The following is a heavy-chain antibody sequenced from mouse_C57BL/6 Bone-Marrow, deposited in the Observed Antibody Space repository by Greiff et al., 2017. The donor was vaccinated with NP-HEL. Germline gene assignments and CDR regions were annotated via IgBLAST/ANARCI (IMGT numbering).Heavy chain of an antibody. Sequence: EVKLMESGAELVRPGASVKLSCTASGFNFKDDYMHWVKQRPEQGLEWIGWIGPEDGDTEYASKFQGKATITADTSYNTAYLQISSLTSEDTAVYYCTTGGSGYFWFAYWGQGTLVTVSA. CDR1: GFNFKDDY. V-gene: IGHV14-4*01. D-gene: IGHD3-2*02. J-gene: IGHJ3*01. CDR2: IGPEDGDT. CDR3: TTGGSGYFWFAY.